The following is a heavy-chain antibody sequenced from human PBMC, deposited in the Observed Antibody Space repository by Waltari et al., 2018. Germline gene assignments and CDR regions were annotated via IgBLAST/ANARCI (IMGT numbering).Heavy chain of an antibody. CDR1: GYTFTSYD. CDR2: MNPNSGNT. D-gene: IGHD6-6*01. V-gene: IGHV1-8*01. CDR3: ARGPMPGSSSSVIYYYYNGMDV. Sequence: QVQLVQSGAEVKKPGASVKVSCKASGYTFTSYDINWVRQATGQGLEWMGWMNPNSGNTSYAQKFQGRVTMTRNTSISTAYMELSSLRSEDTAVYYCARGPMPGSSSSVIYYYYNGMDVWGQGTTVTVSS. J-gene: IGHJ6*02.